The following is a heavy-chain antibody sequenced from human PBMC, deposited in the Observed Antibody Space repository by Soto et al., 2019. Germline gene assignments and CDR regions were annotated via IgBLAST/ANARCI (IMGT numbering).Heavy chain of an antibody. D-gene: IGHD3-10*01. Sequence: GGSLRLSCAASGFTFSSYGMHWVRQAPGKGLEWVAVIWSDGRNKYYTDSVKGRFSISRDNSNNMMHLQMNSLRDEDTAVYYCARERTFGKPAPYDYWGQGTQVTVSS. J-gene: IGHJ4*02. CDR3: ARERTFGKPAPYDY. CDR2: IWSDGRNK. V-gene: IGHV3-33*01. CDR1: GFTFSSYG.